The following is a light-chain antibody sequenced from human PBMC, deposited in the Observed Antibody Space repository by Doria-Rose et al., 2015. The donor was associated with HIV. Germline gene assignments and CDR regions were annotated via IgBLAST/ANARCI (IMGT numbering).Light chain of an antibody. Sequence: QTVGTQPPSVPGAPGQRVTISCTGSSSSIGAGYGVHWYQQLPGTAPKVLVYGNNNRPSGIPDRFSGSKSGTSASLAITGLQAEDGADYYCQSSDSSLSAWVFGGGTKLTVL. CDR3: QSSDSSLSAWV. J-gene: IGLJ3*02. CDR2: GNN. V-gene: IGLV1-40*01. CDR1: SSSIGAGYG.